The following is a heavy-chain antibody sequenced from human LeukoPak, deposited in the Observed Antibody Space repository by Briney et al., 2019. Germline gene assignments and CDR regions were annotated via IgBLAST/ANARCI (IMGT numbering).Heavy chain of an antibody. Sequence: PSQTLSLTCTVSGDSISSGSYYWSWIRQPAGKGLEWIGRIYTYTSGSTNYNPSLKSRVTISLDTSKNQFSLKLSSVTAADTAVYYCARDLLTGYPGNWFDPWGQGTLVTVSS. CDR2: TYTSGST. CDR1: GDSISSGSYY. J-gene: IGHJ5*02. CDR3: ARDLLTGYPGNWFDP. V-gene: IGHV4-61*02. D-gene: IGHD3-9*01.